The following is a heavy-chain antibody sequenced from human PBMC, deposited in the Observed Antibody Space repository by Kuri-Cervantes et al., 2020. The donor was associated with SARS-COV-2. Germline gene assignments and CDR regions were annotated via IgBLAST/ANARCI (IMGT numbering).Heavy chain of an antibody. CDR1: GFIFSDYY. D-gene: IGHD6-13*01. V-gene: IGHV3-11*04. Sequence: GESLKISCTASGFIFSDYYMTWIRQAPGKGLEWVSNIGPSGTTKYYADSVKGRFTISRDNSKNTLYLQMNSLRAEDTAVYYCAREGIAANLNFDYWGQGTLVTVSS. CDR3: AREGIAANLNFDY. J-gene: IGHJ4*02. CDR2: IGPSGTTK.